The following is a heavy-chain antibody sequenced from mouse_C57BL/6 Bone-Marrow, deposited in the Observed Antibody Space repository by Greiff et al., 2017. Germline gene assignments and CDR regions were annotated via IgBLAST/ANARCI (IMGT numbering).Heavy chain of an antibody. CDR3: ARRDWGFAY. CDR2: ISNLAYSI. J-gene: IGHJ3*01. CDR1: GFTFSDYG. Sequence: QVVESGGGLVQPGGSLKLSCAASGFTFSDYGMAWVRQAPRKGPEWVAFISNLAYSIYYADTVTGRFTISRENAKNTLYLEMSSLRSEDTAMYYCARRDWGFAYWGQGTLVTVSA. V-gene: IGHV5-15*04. D-gene: IGHD4-1*01.